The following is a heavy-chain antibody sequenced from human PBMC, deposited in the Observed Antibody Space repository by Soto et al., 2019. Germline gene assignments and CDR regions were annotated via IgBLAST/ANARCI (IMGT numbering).Heavy chain of an antibody. CDR2: IRSKANSYAT. CDR1: GFSFSGSA. J-gene: IGHJ3*02. CDR3: TRHLVDM. D-gene: IGHD2-15*01. V-gene: IGHV3-73*02. Sequence: EVQLVESGGGLVQPGGSLKLSCAASGFSFSGSAMHWVRQASGKGLEWVGRIRSKANSYATAYAASVKGRFTISRDDSKTTAYLQMTSLKTEDTAVYYCTRHLVDMWGQGTMVTVSS.